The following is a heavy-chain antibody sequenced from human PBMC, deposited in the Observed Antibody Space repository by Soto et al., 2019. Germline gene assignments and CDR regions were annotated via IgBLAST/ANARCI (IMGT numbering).Heavy chain of an antibody. V-gene: IGHV4-39*01. D-gene: IGHD2-2*01. CDR3: ASRSSYCRHTACYEYYFDS. Sequence: QLQLQESGPGLVKPSETLSLTCTVSGGSISSRSFYWGWIRQPPGMGLEWIGSIYYSGSTDYDPSLRTRLSISVDTSKIQFSLRLSSVTAADPAVYYCASRSSYCRHTACYEYYFDSWGQGILVTVSS. CDR2: IYYSGST. CDR1: GGSISSRSFY. J-gene: IGHJ4*02.